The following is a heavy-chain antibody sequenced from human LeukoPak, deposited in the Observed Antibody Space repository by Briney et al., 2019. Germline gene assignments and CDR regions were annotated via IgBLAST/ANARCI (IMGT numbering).Heavy chain of an antibody. J-gene: IGHJ4*02. CDR2: ISYDGSNK. Sequence: GGSLRLSCAASGFTLSSYAMHWVRQAPGKGLEWVAVISYDGSNKYYADSVKGRFTISRDNSKNTLYLQMNSLRAEDTAVYYCAKDGLRDGYNPAPFDYWGQGTLVTVSS. CDR3: AKDGLRDGYNPAPFDY. D-gene: IGHD5-12*01. CDR1: GFTLSSYA. V-gene: IGHV3-30-3*01.